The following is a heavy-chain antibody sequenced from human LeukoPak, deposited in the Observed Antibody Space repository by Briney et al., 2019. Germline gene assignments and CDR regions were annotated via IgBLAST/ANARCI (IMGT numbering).Heavy chain of an antibody. CDR3: ARDRDDILTGYPFFDY. CDR1: GYTFTGYY. D-gene: IGHD3-9*01. CDR2: INPNSGGT. J-gene: IGHJ4*02. V-gene: IGHV1-2*02. Sequence: GASVKVSCKASGYTFTGYYMHWVRQAPGQGLEWMGWINPNSGGTNYAQKFQGRVTMTRDTSISTAYMELSRLRSDDTAVYYCARDRDDILTGYPFFDYWGQGTLVTVSS.